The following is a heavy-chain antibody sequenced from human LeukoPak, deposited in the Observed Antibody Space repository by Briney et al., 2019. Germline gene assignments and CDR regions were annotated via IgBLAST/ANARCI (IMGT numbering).Heavy chain of an antibody. Sequence: GGSLRLSCAASGFTFSSYAMHWVRQAPGKGLEWVAVISYDGSNKYYADSVKGRFTISRDNSKNTLYLEMNSLRAEDTALYYCAKAGGNSGTYYVSGGMDVWGQGTTVIVSS. V-gene: IGHV3-30-3*01. CDR1: GFTFSSYA. J-gene: IGHJ6*02. CDR3: AKAGGNSGTYYVSGGMDV. CDR2: ISYDGSNK. D-gene: IGHD1-26*01.